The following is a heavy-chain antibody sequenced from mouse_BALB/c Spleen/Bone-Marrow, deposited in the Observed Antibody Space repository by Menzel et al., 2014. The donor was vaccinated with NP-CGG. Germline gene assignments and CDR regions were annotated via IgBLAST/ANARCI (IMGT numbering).Heavy chain of an antibody. D-gene: IGHD3-1*01. CDR1: GFSLTSYG. CDR3: ARDRGPPY. Sequence: VKLVESGPGLVAPSQRLSITCTVSGFSLTSYGVHWVRQPPGKGLEWLGVIWAGGSTNYNSALMSRLSISKDNSKSQVFLKMNSLQTDDTAMYYCARDRGPPYWGQGTLVTVSA. V-gene: IGHV2-9*02. J-gene: IGHJ3*01. CDR2: IWAGGST.